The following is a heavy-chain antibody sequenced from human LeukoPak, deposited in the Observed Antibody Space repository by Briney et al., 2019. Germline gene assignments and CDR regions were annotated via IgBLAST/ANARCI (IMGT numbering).Heavy chain of an antibody. V-gene: IGHV1-69*05. Sequence: SVKVSCKASGYTFTNYYIHWVRQAPGQGLEWMGGIIPMFDTANYAQMFQGRVTITTDKSTSTAYMELSSLTSEDTAVYYCARADNWEGAKGDWGQGTMVTVSS. CDR3: ARADNWEGAKGD. D-gene: IGHD3-16*01. J-gene: IGHJ3*01. CDR2: IIPMFDTA. CDR1: GYTFTNYY.